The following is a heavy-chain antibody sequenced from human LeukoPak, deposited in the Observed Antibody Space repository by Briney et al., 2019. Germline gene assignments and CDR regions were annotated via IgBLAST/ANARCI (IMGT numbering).Heavy chain of an antibody. V-gene: IGHV3-11*04. Sequence: GGSVSLLCAPWAVSLSDYYVESLRQVPGGGLEWVAYSKKGSTIIFCADSVNRRFSASRHNANNSVHMPTTNLRDDDTAVYYCARVHNTVHWGQGVQVTVSS. D-gene: IGHD4-11*01. CDR3: ARVHNTVH. J-gene: IGHJ4*02. CDR2: SKKGSTII. CDR1: AVSLSDYY.